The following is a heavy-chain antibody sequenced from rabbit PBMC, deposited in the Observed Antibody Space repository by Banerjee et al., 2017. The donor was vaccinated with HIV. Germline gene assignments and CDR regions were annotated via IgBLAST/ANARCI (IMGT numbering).Heavy chain of an antibody. CDR2: IYNGDGST. CDR3: ARSGSFYGTYFNL. V-gene: IGHV1S40*01. Sequence: QSLEESGGDLVKPGASLTLTCTASGFSFSSSYYMCWVRQAPGKGLEWIACIYNGDGSTYYASWAKGRFTISKTSSTTVTLQMTSLTVADTATYFCARSGSFYGTYFNLWGPGTLVTVS. CDR1: GFSFSSSYY. J-gene: IGHJ4*01. D-gene: IGHD5-1*01.